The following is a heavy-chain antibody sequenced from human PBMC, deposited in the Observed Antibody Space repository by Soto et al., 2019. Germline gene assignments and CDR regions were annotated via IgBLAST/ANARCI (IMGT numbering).Heavy chain of an antibody. J-gene: IGHJ6*02. V-gene: IGHV4-61*01. Sequence: SETLSLTCTVSGGSVSSGSYYWSWIRQPPGKGLEWIGYIYYSGSTNYNPSLKSRVTISVDTSKNQFSLKLSSVTAADTAVYYCARGWFECGYPNYYYYGMDFWGQGTTVTVSS. CDR3: ARGWFECGYPNYYYYGMDF. D-gene: IGHD3-22*01. CDR2: IYYSGST. CDR1: GGSVSSGSYY.